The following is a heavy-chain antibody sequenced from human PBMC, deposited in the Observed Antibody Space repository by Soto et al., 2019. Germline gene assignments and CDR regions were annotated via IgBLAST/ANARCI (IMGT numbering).Heavy chain of an antibody. CDR2: IIPIFGTA. D-gene: IGHD3-22*01. Sequence: GASVKVSCKASGGTFSSYAISWVRQAPGQGLEWMGGIIPIFGTANYAQKFQGRVTITADESTSTAYMELSSLRSEDTAVYYCARTADYYDSSGYLDYWGQGTLVTSPQ. V-gene: IGHV1-69*13. CDR1: GGTFSSYA. CDR3: ARTADYYDSSGYLDY. J-gene: IGHJ4*02.